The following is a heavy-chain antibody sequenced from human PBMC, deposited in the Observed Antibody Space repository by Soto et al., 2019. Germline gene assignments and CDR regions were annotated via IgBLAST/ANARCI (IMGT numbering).Heavy chain of an antibody. CDR2: IWYDGSNK. Sequence: QVQLVESGGGVVQPGKSLRLSCAASGFTFSSYGMHWVRQAPGKGLEWVAVIWYDGSNKYYADSVKGRFTISRDNSKNTLDLHMNSLRAEDTAVYYCAREDYDSGSFDYWGQGTLVTVSS. J-gene: IGHJ4*02. D-gene: IGHD3-10*01. CDR1: GFTFSSYG. CDR3: AREDYDSGSFDY. V-gene: IGHV3-33*01.